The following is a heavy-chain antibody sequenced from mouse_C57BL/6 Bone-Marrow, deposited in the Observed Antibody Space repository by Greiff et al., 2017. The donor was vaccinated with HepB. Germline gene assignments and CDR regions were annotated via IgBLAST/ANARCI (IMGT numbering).Heavy chain of an antibody. CDR3: AREEPYYYGSREDY. V-gene: IGHV1-59*01. CDR2: IDPSDSYT. Sequence: VQLQQPGAELVRPGTSVKLSCKASGYTFTSYWMHWVKQRPGQGLEWIGVIDPSDSYTNYNQKFKGKATLTVDTSSSTAYMQLSSLTSEDSAVYYCAREEPYYYGSREDYWGQGTTLTVSS. CDR1: GYTFTSYW. D-gene: IGHD1-1*01. J-gene: IGHJ2*01.